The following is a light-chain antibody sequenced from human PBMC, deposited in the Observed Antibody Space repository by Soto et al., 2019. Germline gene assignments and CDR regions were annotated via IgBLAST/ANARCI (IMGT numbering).Light chain of an antibody. J-gene: IGKJ2*01. Sequence: DIVMTQSPDSLAVSLGERATINCKSSQSVSYTSGGKNYLAWYQQKPGQPPQLLISWASTRESGVPDRFSGSGSGTDFTLTISSLQAEDVAVYYCQQYYSSSYTFSQGTKLEIK. CDR1: QSVSYTSGGKNY. CDR2: WAS. V-gene: IGKV4-1*01. CDR3: QQYYSSSYT.